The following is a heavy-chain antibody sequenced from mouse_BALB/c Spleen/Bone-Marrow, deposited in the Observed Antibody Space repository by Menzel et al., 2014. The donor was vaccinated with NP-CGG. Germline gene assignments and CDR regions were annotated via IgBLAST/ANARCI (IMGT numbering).Heavy chain of an antibody. Sequence: LVESGAELVRPGTSVKVSCKASGYAFTNYLIEWVKQRPVQGLEWIGVINPGGGGANYNAKFKGKATLTADKSSSTAYMQLSSLTSDDSAVYFCAREWTARAVDYWGQGATLTVSS. V-gene: IGHV1-54*01. J-gene: IGHJ2*01. CDR3: AREWTARAVDY. CDR2: INPGGGGA. CDR1: GYAFTNYL. D-gene: IGHD3-2*01.